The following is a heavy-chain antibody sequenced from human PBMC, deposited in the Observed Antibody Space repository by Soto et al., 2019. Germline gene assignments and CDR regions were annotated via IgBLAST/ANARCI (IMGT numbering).Heavy chain of an antibody. CDR2: ISSSGSTI. CDR1: GFTFSSYE. J-gene: IGHJ6*02. Sequence: PVGSLRLSCAASGFTFSSYEMNWVRQAPGKGLEWVSYISSSGSTIYYADSVKGRFTISRDNAKNSLYLQMNSLRAEDTAVYYCASQRGYYYGMDVWGQGTTVTVSS. CDR3: ASQRGYYYGMDV. V-gene: IGHV3-48*03.